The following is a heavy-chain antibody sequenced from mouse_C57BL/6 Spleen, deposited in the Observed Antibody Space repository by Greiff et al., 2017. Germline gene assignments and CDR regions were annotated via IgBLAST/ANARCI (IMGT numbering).Heavy chain of an antibody. V-gene: IGHV5-17*01. CDR1: GFTFSDYG. CDR2: ISSGSSTI. CDR3: ARNNCDEGFAY. J-gene: IGHJ3*01. Sequence: EVQLQQSGGGLVKPGGSLKLSCAASGFTFSDYGMHWVRQAPEKGLEWVAYISSGSSTIYYADTVKGRFTISRANAKNTLFLQMTSLRSEDTAMYYCARNNCDEGFAYWGQGTLVTVSA. D-gene: IGHD4-1*01.